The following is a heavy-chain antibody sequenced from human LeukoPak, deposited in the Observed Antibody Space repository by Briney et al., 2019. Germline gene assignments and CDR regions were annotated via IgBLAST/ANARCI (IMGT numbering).Heavy chain of an antibody. J-gene: IGHJ5*02. CDR1: GGSISSGGYS. Sequence: SSETLSLTCAVSGGSISSGGYSWSWIRQPPGKGLEWIGYIYHSGSTYYNPSLKSRVTISVDRSKNQFSLKLSSVTAADTAVYYCARALVLWFGELSWFDPWGQGTLVTVPS. CDR2: IYHSGST. CDR3: ARALVLWFGELSWFDP. D-gene: IGHD3-10*01. V-gene: IGHV4-30-2*01.